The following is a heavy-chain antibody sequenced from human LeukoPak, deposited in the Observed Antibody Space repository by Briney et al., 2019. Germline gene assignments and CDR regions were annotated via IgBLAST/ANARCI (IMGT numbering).Heavy chain of an antibody. CDR1: GFAVSNSD. CDR2: ISSSGSTI. D-gene: IGHD6-19*01. V-gene: IGHV3-48*03. Sequence: PGGSLRLSCAASGFAVSNSDMNWVRQAPGKGLEWVSYISSSGSTIYYADSVKGRFTISRDNAKNSLYLQMNSLRAEDTAVYYCATRQSGYSSGWYHYWGQGTLVTVSS. J-gene: IGHJ4*02. CDR3: ATRQSGYSSGWYHY.